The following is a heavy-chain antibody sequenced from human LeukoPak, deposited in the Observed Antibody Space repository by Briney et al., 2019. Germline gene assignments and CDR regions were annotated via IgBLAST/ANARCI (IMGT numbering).Heavy chain of an antibody. Sequence: GGSLTLSCAASGFTFSSYAMHWVRQAPGKGLEWVSYISSSGSTIYYADSVKGRFTISRDNAKNSLYLQMNSLRAEDTAVYYCAELGITMIGGVWGKGTTVTISS. J-gene: IGHJ6*04. CDR2: ISSSGSTI. D-gene: IGHD3-10*02. V-gene: IGHV3-48*03. CDR1: GFTFSSYA. CDR3: AELGITMIGGV.